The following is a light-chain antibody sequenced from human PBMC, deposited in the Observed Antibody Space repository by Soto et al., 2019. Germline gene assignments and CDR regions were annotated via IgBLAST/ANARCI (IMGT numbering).Light chain of an antibody. J-gene: IGLJ1*01. Sequence: QSAMPQPPSASGTPGQRVTISCSGSNSNIGTNTVNWYQQLPGTAPRLLIYTNNQRPSGVPQRFSGSKTGNSASLAIGGLQSEDGADYYCAAWDDRLGDYVFGNGTKVTV. CDR2: TNN. CDR3: AAWDDRLGDYV. V-gene: IGLV1-44*01. CDR1: NSNIGTNT.